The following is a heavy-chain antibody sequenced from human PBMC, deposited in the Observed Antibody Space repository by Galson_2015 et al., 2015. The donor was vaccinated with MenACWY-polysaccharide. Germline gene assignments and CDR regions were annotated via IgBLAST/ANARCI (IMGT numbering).Heavy chain of an antibody. CDR2: VNGGTT. CDR3: ARGVRGANHAEIDY. Sequence: ETLSLTCTVSGGSITTDIYYWGWMRPPPGKGMEGIGTVNGGTTYYNPSVKSRVTISLDTSKNQFSLKLTSVTAADTAVYYCARGVRGANHAEIDYWGQGTLVTVSS. D-gene: IGHD3-10*01. CDR1: GGSITTDIYY. J-gene: IGHJ4*02. V-gene: IGHV4-39*07.